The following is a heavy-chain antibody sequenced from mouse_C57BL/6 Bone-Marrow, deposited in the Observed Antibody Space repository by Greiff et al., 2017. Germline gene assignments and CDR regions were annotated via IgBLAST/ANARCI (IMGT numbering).Heavy chain of an antibody. CDR2: IYPRSGNT. CDR3: AREGLGAY. V-gene: IGHV1-81*01. D-gene: IGHD2-4*01. CDR1: GYTFTSYG. Sequence: QVQLQQSGAELARPGASVKLSCKASGYTFTSYGISWVKQRTGQGLEWIGEIYPRSGNTYYNEKFKGKDTLAADKSSSTAYMELRSLTSEDSAVYFCAREGLGAYWGQGTLVTVSA. J-gene: IGHJ3*01.